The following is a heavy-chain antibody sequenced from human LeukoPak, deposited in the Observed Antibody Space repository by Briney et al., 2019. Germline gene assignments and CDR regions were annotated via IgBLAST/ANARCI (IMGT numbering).Heavy chain of an antibody. V-gene: IGHV3-30*02. Sequence: GGSLRLSCAASGFTFSSYGMHWVRQAPGKGLEWVAFIRYDGSNKYYADSVKGRFTISRDNSKNTLYLQMNSLRAEDTAVYYCAKDSSQASLNYYYYYMHVWGKGTTVTISS. CDR1: GFTFSSYG. J-gene: IGHJ6*03. CDR3: AKDSSQASLNYYYYYMHV. CDR2: IRYDGSNK.